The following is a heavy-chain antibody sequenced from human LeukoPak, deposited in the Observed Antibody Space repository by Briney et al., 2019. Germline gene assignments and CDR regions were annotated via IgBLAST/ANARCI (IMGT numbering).Heavy chain of an antibody. D-gene: IGHD5-24*01. Sequence: ASVKVSCKASGYTFTSYAMHWVRQAPGQRLEWMGWINAGNGNTKYSQKFQGRVTITRDTSASTAYMELSSLRSEDTAVYYCARVGVLGDGYNYAPYYFDYWGQGTLVTVSS. CDR3: ARVGVLGDGYNYAPYYFDY. V-gene: IGHV1-3*01. CDR2: INAGNGNT. CDR1: GYTFTSYA. J-gene: IGHJ4*02.